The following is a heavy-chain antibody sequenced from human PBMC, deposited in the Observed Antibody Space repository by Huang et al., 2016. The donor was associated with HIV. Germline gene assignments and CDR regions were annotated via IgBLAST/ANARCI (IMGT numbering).Heavy chain of an antibody. D-gene: IGHD6-6*01. V-gene: IGHV3-21*01. CDR2: ISSNNIYI. J-gene: IGHJ6*02. CDR1: GFPFKSYS. CDR3: ARVHWGSSSKLGMDV. Sequence: EVQLVESGGGLVKPGGSLKLSCAASGFPFKSYSMNWVRQAPRKGLEWVSSISSNNIYIYYADSLKGRFTISRDNAKNSVYLQMNSLRAEDTAVYYCARVHWGSSSKLGMDVWGQGTTVTVFS.